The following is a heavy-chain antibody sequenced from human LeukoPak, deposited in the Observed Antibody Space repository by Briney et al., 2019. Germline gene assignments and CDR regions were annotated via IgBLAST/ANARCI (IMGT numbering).Heavy chain of an antibody. D-gene: IGHD3-22*01. Sequence: ASVKVSCKASGGTFSSYAISWVRQAPGQGLGWMGGIIPIFGTANYAQKFQGRVTITTDESTSTAYMELSSLRSEDTAVYYCARDHYYDSSGYYSEYWFDPWGQGTLVTVSS. CDR2: IIPIFGTA. CDR1: GGTFSSYA. CDR3: ARDHYYDSSGYYSEYWFDP. V-gene: IGHV1-69*05. J-gene: IGHJ5*02.